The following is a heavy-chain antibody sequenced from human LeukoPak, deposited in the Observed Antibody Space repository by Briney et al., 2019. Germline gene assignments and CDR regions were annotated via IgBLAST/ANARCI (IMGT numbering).Heavy chain of an antibody. CDR1: GFTFSSYA. CDR2: VSGSGGST. CDR3: AKDQRSSGWYFGGLGY. V-gene: IGHV3-23*01. D-gene: IGHD6-19*01. J-gene: IGHJ4*02. Sequence: PGGSLRLSCAASGFTFSSYAMSWVRQAPGKGLEWVSAVSGSGGSTYYADSVKGRFTISRDNSKNTLYLQMNSLRAEDTAVYYCAKDQRSSGWYFGGLGYWGQGTLVTVSS.